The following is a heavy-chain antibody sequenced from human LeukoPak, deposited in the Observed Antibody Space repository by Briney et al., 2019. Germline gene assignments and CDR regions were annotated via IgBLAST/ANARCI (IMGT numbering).Heavy chain of an antibody. V-gene: IGHV4-34*01. J-gene: IGHJ2*01. CDR3: ARVAIGTTLYFDL. CDR1: GGSFSGYS. CDR2: ISHSGST. Sequence: PSETLSLTCAIYGGSFSGYSWSWIRQPPGKGLEWIGEISHSGSTDYIASLKSRVTMSVDTSKNQFSLKLSSVTAADTAVYYCARVAIGTTLYFDLWGRGALVTVSS. D-gene: IGHD1-7*01.